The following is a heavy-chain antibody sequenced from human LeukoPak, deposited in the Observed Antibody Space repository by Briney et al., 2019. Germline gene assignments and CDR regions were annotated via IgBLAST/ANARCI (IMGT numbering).Heavy chain of an antibody. V-gene: IGHV4-4*07. CDR2: IYTSGCT. CDR1: GGSLRSYC. CDR3: ARECSGTYYYYYYYMDV. D-gene: IGHD2-15*01. Sequence: PETLSLTCTVSGGSLRSYCSRWIRQPPAKGLEWSGRIYTSGCTNYNPSIKSRVTMSVDTCKNQFSLKLSSVTAADRAVYYCARECSGTYYYYYYYMDVWGKGTTVTVSS. J-gene: IGHJ6*03.